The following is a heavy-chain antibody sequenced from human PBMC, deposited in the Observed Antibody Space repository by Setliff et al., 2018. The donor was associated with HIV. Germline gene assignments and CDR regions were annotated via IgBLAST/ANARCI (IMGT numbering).Heavy chain of an antibody. Sequence: TLSLTCTVSGGSISIGGYYWGWIRQPPGKALEWLALIYWDDDKRYSPSLKSRLTITKDTSQNQVVLTMTNMDPVDTATYYWARRLSGLLCGYWGQGTLVTVSS. J-gene: IGHJ4*02. D-gene: IGHD2-15*01. V-gene: IGHV2-5*02. CDR1: GGSISIGGYY. CDR2: IYWDDDK. CDR3: ARRLSGLLCGY.